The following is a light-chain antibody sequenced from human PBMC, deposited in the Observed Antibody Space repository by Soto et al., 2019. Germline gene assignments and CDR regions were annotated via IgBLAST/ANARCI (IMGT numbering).Light chain of an antibody. CDR3: SSCTSSSTYV. V-gene: IGLV2-14*01. CDR2: DVT. J-gene: IGLJ1*01. CDR1: SSDVGGYNY. Sequence: QSALTQPASVSGSPGQSIAISCTGTSSDVGGYNYVSWYQQYPGKAPKLIIYDVTNRPSGVSNRFSGSKSGNTASLTISGLQDEDEADYYCSSCTSSSTYVFGTGTKLTVL.